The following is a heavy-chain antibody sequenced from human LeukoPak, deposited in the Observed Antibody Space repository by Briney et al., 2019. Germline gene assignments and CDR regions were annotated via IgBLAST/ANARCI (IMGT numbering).Heavy chain of an antibody. V-gene: IGHV3-74*01. J-gene: IGHJ6*02. Sequence: GGSLRLSCAASGFTFSSYWMHWVRQAPGKGLVWVSRINSDGSSTSYADSVKGRFTISRDIAKNTLYLQMNSLRAEDTAVYYCARDSRFYYDFWSGYYYGMDVWGQGTTVTVSS. CDR3: ARDSRFYYDFWSGYYYGMDV. D-gene: IGHD3-3*01. CDR1: GFTFSSYW. CDR2: INSDGSST.